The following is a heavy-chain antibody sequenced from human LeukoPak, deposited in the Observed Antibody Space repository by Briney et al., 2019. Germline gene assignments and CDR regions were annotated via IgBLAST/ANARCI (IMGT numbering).Heavy chain of an antibody. CDR2: IYNSGST. J-gene: IGHJ4*02. Sequence: SETLSLTCTVSGGSISSYYWSWIRQPAGKGLGWIGHIYNSGSTNYSPSLKGRVTMSVATSKNQFSLHLSSVTAADTAVYYCARSAFLVTAPGLYYFDYWGQGTLVAVSS. CDR3: ARSAFLVTAPGLYYFDY. D-gene: IGHD6-13*01. V-gene: IGHV4-4*07. CDR1: GGSISSYY.